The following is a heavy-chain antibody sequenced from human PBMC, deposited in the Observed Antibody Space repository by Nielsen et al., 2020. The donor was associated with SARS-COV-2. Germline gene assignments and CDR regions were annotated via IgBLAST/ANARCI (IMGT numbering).Heavy chain of an antibody. CDR3: AKASRPRDYGDHFDY. Sequence: GESLKISCAASGFTFTTSLMTWVRQAPGKGLEWVSSIIIGSDSTYYADSVRGRFTISRDISKSTLYLQMNSLRAEDTAVYYCAKASRPRDYGDHFDYWGQGTLVTVSS. V-gene: IGHV3-23*01. D-gene: IGHD4-17*01. CDR2: IIIGSDST. J-gene: IGHJ4*02. CDR1: GFTFTTSL.